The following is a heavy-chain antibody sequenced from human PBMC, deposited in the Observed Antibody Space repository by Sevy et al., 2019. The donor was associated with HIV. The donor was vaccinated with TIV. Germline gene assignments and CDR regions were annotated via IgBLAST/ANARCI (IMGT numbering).Heavy chain of an antibody. CDR1: GFTFSDYH. J-gene: IGHJ4*02. Sequence: GPLRLSCEASGFTFSDYHMTWIRQAPGKGLEWVAYISSRGSTEHYADSVKGRFTISRDNVKNSLYLQMDSLRGEDTAVYYCAREADYYFDSWGQGSLVTVSS. CDR2: ISSRGSTE. CDR3: AREADYYFDS. V-gene: IGHV3-11*01. D-gene: IGHD2-21*02.